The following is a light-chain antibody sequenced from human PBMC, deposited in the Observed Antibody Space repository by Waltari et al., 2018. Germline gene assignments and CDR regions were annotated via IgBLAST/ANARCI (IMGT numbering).Light chain of an antibody. CDR2: GAS. Sequence: EIVMTQSPATLSVSPGERAILSCRASQSVTTNLAWYQQKPGQAPRLPIYGASTRATDIPARFSGSGSGTEFTLTISSLQSEDFAVYYCHQYNDGPPFNFGQGTKLEIK. V-gene: IGKV3-15*01. CDR1: QSVTTN. J-gene: IGKJ2*01. CDR3: HQYNDGPPFN.